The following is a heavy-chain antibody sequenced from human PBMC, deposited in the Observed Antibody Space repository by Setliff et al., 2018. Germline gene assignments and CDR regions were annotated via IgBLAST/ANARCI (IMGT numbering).Heavy chain of an antibody. CDR1: GFTFSNYG. CDR3: ARDRISRYYDSGAHAFDI. Sequence: GGSLRLSCAASGFTFSNYGMTWVRQAPGKGLEWISYISTSGSTIYYADSVKGRFTISRDNAKNSLYLQMNSLRAEDTAVYYCARDRISRYYDSGAHAFDIWGQGTMVTVSS. V-gene: IGHV3-48*04. CDR2: ISTSGSTI. D-gene: IGHD3-22*01. J-gene: IGHJ3*02.